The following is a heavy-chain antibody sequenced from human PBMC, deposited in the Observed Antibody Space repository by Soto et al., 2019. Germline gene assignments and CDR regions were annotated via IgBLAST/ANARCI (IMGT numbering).Heavy chain of an antibody. CDR3: ASSTIFGVVSCMDV. CDR1: GFTFSSYA. CDR2: ISYDGSNK. D-gene: IGHD3-3*01. Sequence: VGSLRLSCAASGFTFSSYAMHWVRQAPGKGLGWVAVISYDGSNKYYADSVKGRFTISRDNSKNTLYLQMNSLRAEDTAVYYCASSTIFGVVSCMDVWGQGTTVTVSS. J-gene: IGHJ6*02. V-gene: IGHV3-30-3*01.